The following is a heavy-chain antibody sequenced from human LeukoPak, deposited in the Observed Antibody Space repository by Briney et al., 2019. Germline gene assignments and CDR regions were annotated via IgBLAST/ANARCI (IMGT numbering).Heavy chain of an antibody. CDR3: ARDLGQYYDTSDNWFDP. Sequence: PGGSLRLSCAASGFTFSSYEMNWVRQAPGKGLVWVSRINSDGINTSYADSVKGRFTISRDNAKNTLNLQMNSLRAEDTAVYYCARDLGQYYDTSDNWFDPRGQGTLVTVSS. V-gene: IGHV3-74*01. CDR1: GFTFSSYE. D-gene: IGHD3-22*01. J-gene: IGHJ5*02. CDR2: INSDGINT.